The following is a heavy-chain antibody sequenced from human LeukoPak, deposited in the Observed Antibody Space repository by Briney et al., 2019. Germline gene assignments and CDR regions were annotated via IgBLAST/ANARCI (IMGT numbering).Heavy chain of an antibody. CDR3: TRDQTPYY. J-gene: IGHJ4*02. CDR2: IRSKIYGGTP. CDR1: GFTFGDYA. Sequence: PAGGSLRLSCTASGFTFGDYAMTWVRQAPGKGLEWVGFIRSKIYGGTPEYAASVQGRFTISRDDSKGIAYLQMNSPKTEDTAVYYCTRDQTPYYWGQGTLVTVSS. V-gene: IGHV3-49*04.